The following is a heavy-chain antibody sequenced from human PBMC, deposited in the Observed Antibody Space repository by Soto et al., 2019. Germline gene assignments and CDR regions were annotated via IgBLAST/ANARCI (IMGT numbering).Heavy chain of an antibody. Sequence: ESGGALVQRGGSLTLSCAASGFRFSIYSMNWVRQAPGKGLEWSAYITSDTKTIKYAESVKGRFTISRDNAKNSVYLQMNNLSAEDTAVYYCARSVEGHFDYWGQGTVVTVSS. CDR3: ARSVEGHFDY. V-gene: IGHV3-48*01. CDR1: GFRFSIYS. D-gene: IGHD6-19*01. J-gene: IGHJ4*02. CDR2: ITSDTKTI.